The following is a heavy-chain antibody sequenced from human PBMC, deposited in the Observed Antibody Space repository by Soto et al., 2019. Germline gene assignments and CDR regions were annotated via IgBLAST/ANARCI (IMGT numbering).Heavy chain of an antibody. J-gene: IGHJ3*02. D-gene: IGHD3-16*01. V-gene: IGHV4-34*01. CDR1: GGSFSGYY. CDR3: ARFALRRPKYAFDI. Sequence: SETLSLTCAVYGGSFSGYYWSWTRQPPGKGLEWIGEINHSGSTNYNPSLKSRVTISVDTSKNQFSLKLSSVTAADTAVYYCARFALRRPKYAFDIWGQGTMVTVSS. CDR2: INHSGST.